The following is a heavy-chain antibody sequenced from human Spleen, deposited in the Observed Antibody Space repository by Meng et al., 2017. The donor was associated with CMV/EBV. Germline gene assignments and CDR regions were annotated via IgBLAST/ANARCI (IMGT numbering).Heavy chain of an antibody. Sequence: QVQVQASGSGVGMPAESWSLTCTFAGGSISSYYWSWIRQPAGKGLGWIGRIYTSGSTNYNPSLKSRVTMSVDTSKNPFSLKLSSVTAADTAVYYCARQSGIVGATLDYWGQGTLVTVSS. CDR2: IYTSGST. D-gene: IGHD1-26*01. V-gene: IGHV4-4*07. CDR1: GGSISSYY. J-gene: IGHJ4*02. CDR3: ARQSGIVGATLDY.